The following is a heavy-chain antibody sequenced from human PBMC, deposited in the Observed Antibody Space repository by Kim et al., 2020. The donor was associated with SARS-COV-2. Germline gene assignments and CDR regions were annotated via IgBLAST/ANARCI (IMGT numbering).Heavy chain of an antibody. V-gene: IGHV3-23*02. CDR2: IIGGGGAT. J-gene: IGHJ4*02. CDR3: ATGFGGSRAY. D-gene: IGHD3-10*01. Sequence: GGSLRLSCAASGFPFTGCTMNWFRQDPGRELEWVTGIIGGGGATYYEDSVKGRFTISRDNSKNTLFLHMNSLRADDTAVYKCATGFGGSRAYCGQGTLGT. CDR1: GFPFTGCT.